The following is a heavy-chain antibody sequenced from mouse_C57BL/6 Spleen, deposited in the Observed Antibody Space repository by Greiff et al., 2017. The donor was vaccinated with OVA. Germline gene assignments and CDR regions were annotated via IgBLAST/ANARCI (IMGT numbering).Heavy chain of an antibody. CDR3: ARWGELGRGDFDY. Sequence: QVQLQQSGAELVKPGASVKISCKASGYAFSSYWMNWVKQRPGKGLEWIGQIYPGDGDTNYNGKFKGKATLTADKSSSTAYMQLSSLTSEDSAVYFCARWGELGRGDFDYWGQGTTLTVSS. D-gene: IGHD4-1*01. CDR1: GYAFSSYW. CDR2: IYPGDGDT. V-gene: IGHV1-80*01. J-gene: IGHJ2*01.